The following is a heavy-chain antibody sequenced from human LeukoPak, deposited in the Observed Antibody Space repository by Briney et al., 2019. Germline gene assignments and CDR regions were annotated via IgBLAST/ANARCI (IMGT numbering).Heavy chain of an antibody. Sequence: GGSLRLSCAASGFTFSSYGMHWVRQAPGKGLDWVAVISNDGSKKYYADSVKGRFTISRDNSKNTLSLQVSSLRAEDAAVYYCAKDRYSYAFEYSDSWGQGTLVTVSS. V-gene: IGHV3-30*18. J-gene: IGHJ4*02. CDR3: AKDRYSYAFEYSDS. D-gene: IGHD5-18*01. CDR2: ISNDGSKK. CDR1: GFTFSSYG.